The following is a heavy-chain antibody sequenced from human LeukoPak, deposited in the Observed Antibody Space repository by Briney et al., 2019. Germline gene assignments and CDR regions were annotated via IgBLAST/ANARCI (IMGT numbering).Heavy chain of an antibody. J-gene: IGHJ3*02. CDR1: GFTFSSYA. V-gene: IGHV3-23*01. D-gene: IGHD6-19*01. CDR2: ISGSGGST. Sequence: GGSLRPSCAASGFTFSSYAMSWVRQAPGKGLEWVSAISGSGGSTYYADSVKGRFTISRDNSKNTLYLQMNSLRAEDTAVYYCATRMAVAGIRSAFDIWGQGTMVTVSS. CDR3: ATRMAVAGIRSAFDI.